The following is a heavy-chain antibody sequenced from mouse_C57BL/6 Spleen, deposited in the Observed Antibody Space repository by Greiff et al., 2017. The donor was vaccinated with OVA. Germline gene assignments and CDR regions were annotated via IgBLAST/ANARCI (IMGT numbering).Heavy chain of an antibody. CDR1: GFTFSSYG. CDR3: AREGLTGTEFAY. CDR2: ISSGGSYT. J-gene: IGHJ3*01. Sequence: EVHLVESGGDLVKPGGSLKLSCAASGFTFSSYGMSWVRQTPDKRLEWVATISSGGSYTYYPDSVKGRFTISRDNAKNTLYLQMSSLKSEDTAMYYCAREGLTGTEFAYWGQGTLVTVSA. D-gene: IGHD4-1*01. V-gene: IGHV5-6*01.